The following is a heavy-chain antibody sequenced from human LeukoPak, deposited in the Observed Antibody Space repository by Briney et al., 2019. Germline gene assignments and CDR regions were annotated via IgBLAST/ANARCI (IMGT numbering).Heavy chain of an antibody. J-gene: IGHJ6*02. V-gene: IGHV3-21*01. D-gene: IGHD5-12*01. CDR2: ISSSSSYI. CDR1: GFTFSSYS. Sequence: GGSLRLSCAASGFTFSSYSMNWVRHAPGKGLEWVSSISSSSSYIYYADSVKGRFTISRDNAKNSLYLQMNSLRAEDTAVYYCARVGYSGYDWKGGYYYYYGMDVWGQGTTVTVSS. CDR3: ARVGYSGYDWKGGYYYYYGMDV.